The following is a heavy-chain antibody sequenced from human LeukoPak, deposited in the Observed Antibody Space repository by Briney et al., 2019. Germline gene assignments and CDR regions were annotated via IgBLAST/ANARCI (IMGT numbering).Heavy chain of an antibody. CDR3: ARGPYSYGYATGRFDY. Sequence: PGGSLRLSCAASGFTVSSNYMSWVRQAPGKGLEWVSVIYSGGSKYYADSVKGRFTISRDNSKNTLYLQMNSLRAEDTAVYYCARGPYSYGYATGRFDYWGQGTLVTVSS. CDR1: GFTVSSNY. D-gene: IGHD5-18*01. CDR2: IYSGGSK. V-gene: IGHV3-53*01. J-gene: IGHJ4*02.